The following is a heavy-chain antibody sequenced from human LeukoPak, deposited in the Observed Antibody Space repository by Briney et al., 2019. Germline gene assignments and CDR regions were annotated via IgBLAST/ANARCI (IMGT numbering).Heavy chain of an antibody. D-gene: IGHD2-15*01. Sequence: PGGSLRLSCAASGFTFRDYWLSWVRQAPGKGLEWVANIKHDGSEKNYMDSVKGRFTISRDNAKNTLYLQMNSLRAEDTAVYYWARGSVWCSGSCYSLFDYWGQGTLVTVSS. CDR1: GFTFRDYW. CDR2: IKHDGSEK. V-gene: IGHV3-7*01. J-gene: IGHJ4*02. CDR3: ARGSVWCSGSCYSLFDY.